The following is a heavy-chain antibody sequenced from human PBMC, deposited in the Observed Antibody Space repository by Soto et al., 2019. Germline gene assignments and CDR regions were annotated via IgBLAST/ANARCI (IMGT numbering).Heavy chain of an antibody. CDR3: AREGALKPFSS. Sequence: GGSLRLSCETSGFTFSNYNMNWVRQAPGKGLEWVSHISGTSVYIHYADSVKGRFTISRDNAKNSVYLQMDSLRVEDTAVYYCAREGALKPFSSWGQGALVTVPQ. V-gene: IGHV3-21*01. J-gene: IGHJ5*02. CDR1: GFTFSNYN. CDR2: ISGTSVYI.